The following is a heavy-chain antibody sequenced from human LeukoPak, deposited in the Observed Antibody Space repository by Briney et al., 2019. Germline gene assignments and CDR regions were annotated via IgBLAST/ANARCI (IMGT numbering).Heavy chain of an antibody. J-gene: IGHJ6*03. Sequence: GGSLRLSCAASGFTFDDYGMSWVRQAPGKGLEWVSGINWNGGSTAYADSVKGRFTISRDNAKNSLYLQMNSLGAEDTAVYYCARSLRVRGVPDYMDVWGKGTTVTISS. D-gene: IGHD3-10*01. CDR2: INWNGGST. V-gene: IGHV3-20*04. CDR3: ARSLRVRGVPDYMDV. CDR1: GFTFDDYG.